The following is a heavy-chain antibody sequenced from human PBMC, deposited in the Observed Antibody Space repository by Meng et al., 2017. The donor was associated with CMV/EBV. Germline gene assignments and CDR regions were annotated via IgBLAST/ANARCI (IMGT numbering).Heavy chain of an antibody. CDR2: INPNSAGT. D-gene: IGHD2-2*03. Sequence: QVQLVQSGSEGKKPGASVKVSCKASGYSFIGHYIHWVRQAPGQGLEWMGRINPNSAGTNYVEKFQGRVTMTRDTSNNIVYMELTRLTSDDTAVYYCTRSWIDSFTPDFDYWGQGTLVTVSS. V-gene: IGHV1-2*06. CDR1: GYSFIGHY. CDR3: TRSWIDSFTPDFDY. J-gene: IGHJ4*02.